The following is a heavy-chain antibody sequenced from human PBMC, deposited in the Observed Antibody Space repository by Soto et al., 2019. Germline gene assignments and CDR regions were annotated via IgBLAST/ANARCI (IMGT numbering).Heavy chain of an antibody. V-gene: IGHV3-74*01. D-gene: IGHD5-12*01. Sequence: GGSLRLCCAASGFTFSSYSMNWVRQAPGKGLEWVSRINSDGSSTSQADSVKGRFTISRDNAKNTLYLQMNSLRAEDTAVYYCAREGASNWFDPWGQGTLVTVSS. CDR3: AREGASNWFDP. CDR1: GFTFSSYS. CDR2: INSDGSST. J-gene: IGHJ5*02.